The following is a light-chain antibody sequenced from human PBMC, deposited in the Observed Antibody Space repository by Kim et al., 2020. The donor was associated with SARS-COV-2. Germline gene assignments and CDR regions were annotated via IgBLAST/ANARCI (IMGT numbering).Light chain of an antibody. Sequence: EIVLTQSPATLSLSPGERATLSCRASQSVSNSLAWYQQKPGQPPRLLIYGASNTATGIPARFSGSGSGTDFTLTINSLEPEDFAVYYCQQRRSWPPTFGRGTKVDIK. CDR3: QQRRSWPPT. V-gene: IGKV3-11*01. CDR1: QSVSNS. CDR2: GAS. J-gene: IGKJ1*01.